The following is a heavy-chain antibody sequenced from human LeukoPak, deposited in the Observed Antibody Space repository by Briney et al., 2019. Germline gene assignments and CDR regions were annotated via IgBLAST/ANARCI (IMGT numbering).Heavy chain of an antibody. D-gene: IGHD6-13*01. CDR2: IDPSDSYT. V-gene: IGHV5-10-1*01. Sequence: GESLRISCKGSGYSFTSYWISWVRQMPGKGLEWMGRIDPSDSYTNYSPSFQGHVTISADKSISTAYLQWSSLKASDTAMYYCARRSNPFGSSWYSTWNYWGQGTLVTVSS. CDR3: ARRSNPFGSSWYSTWNY. CDR1: GYSFTSYW. J-gene: IGHJ4*02.